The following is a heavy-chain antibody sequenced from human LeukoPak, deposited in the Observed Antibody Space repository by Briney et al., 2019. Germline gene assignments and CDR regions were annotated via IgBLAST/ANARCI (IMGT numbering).Heavy chain of an antibody. V-gene: IGHV4-39*01. CDR3: ARTENYIPEDCFDP. J-gene: IGHJ5*02. Sequence: PSETLSLTCTVSGGSISSSRYYWGWIRQPPGNGLEWIGSIYYSGSTFYNPSLKSRVTLSVETSKNQFSLKLSSVTAADTAVYYCARTENYIPEDCFDPWGQGTLVTVSS. D-gene: IGHD5-24*01. CDR1: GGSISSSRYY. CDR2: IYYSGST.